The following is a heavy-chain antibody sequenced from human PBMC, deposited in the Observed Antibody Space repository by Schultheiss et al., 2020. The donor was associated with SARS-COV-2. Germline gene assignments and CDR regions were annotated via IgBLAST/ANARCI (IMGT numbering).Heavy chain of an antibody. Sequence: GGSLRLSCAASGFTFSSYGMHWVRQAPGKGLEWVAIISYDGSNKYYADSVKGRFTISRDNSKNTLYLQMNSLRAEDTAVYYCARDPCGGDCFNNYWYFDLWGRGTLVTVSS. D-gene: IGHD2-21*02. CDR2: ISYDGSNK. CDR1: GFTFSSYG. J-gene: IGHJ2*01. V-gene: IGHV3-33*05. CDR3: ARDPCGGDCFNNYWYFDL.